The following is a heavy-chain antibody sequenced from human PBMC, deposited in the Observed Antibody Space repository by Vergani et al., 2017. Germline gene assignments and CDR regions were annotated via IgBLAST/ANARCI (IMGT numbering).Heavy chain of an antibody. J-gene: IGHJ6*02. V-gene: IGHV4-38-2*02. D-gene: IGHD5-18*01. Sequence: QVQLQESGPGLVKPSETLSLTCNVSGYSISSGYYWGWIRQPPGKGLEWIGSIHHSGSTYYNPSLKSRVPISVDTSKNQFSLKLSSVTAADTAVYYCARHPTYSYGYYYYGMDVWGQGTTVTVSS. CDR1: GYSISSGYY. CDR3: ARHPTYSYGYYYYGMDV. CDR2: IHHSGST.